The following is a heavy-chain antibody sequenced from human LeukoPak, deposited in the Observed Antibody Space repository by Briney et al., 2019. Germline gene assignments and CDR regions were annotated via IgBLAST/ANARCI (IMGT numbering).Heavy chain of an antibody. Sequence: GGSLRLSCAASGFTVSSNYMSWVRQAPGKGLEWVSVIYSGGSTYYADSVKGRFTVSRDNSKSTLYLQMNSLRAEDTAVYYCARALIAVAGTQPDYWGQGTLVTVSS. CDR3: ARALIAVAGTQPDY. D-gene: IGHD6-19*01. V-gene: IGHV3-66*01. CDR1: GFTVSSNY. J-gene: IGHJ4*02. CDR2: IYSGGST.